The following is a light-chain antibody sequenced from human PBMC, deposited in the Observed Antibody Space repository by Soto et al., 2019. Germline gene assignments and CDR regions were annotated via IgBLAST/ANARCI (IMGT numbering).Light chain of an antibody. J-gene: IGKJ5*01. CDR1: QSISSN. Sequence: DIQMTQSPSSLSASVGDRVTITCRASQSISSNLNWYQQKPGKAPKLLIYAASTLQSGVTSRFSGSKSGTDFTLTISSLQPEDFATYYCQQSYSSPITFGQGTRLEIK. V-gene: IGKV1-39*01. CDR3: QQSYSSPIT. CDR2: AAS.